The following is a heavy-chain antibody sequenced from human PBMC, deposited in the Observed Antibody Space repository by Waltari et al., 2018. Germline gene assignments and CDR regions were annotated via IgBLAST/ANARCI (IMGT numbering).Heavy chain of an antibody. Sequence: QVQLVQSGAEVKKPGASVRVSCKASGYTFTGYYMHWVRQAPGQGLEWMGRINPNSGGTNYARKFQGRVTMTRDTSISTAYMELSRLRSDDTAVYYCATDIVGATDYWGQGTLVTVSS. J-gene: IGHJ4*02. CDR2: INPNSGGT. V-gene: IGHV1-2*06. CDR1: GYTFTGYY. CDR3: ATDIVGATDY. D-gene: IGHD1-26*01.